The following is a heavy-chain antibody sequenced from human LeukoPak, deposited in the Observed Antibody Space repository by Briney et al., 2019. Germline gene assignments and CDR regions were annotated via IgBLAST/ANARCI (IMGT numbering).Heavy chain of an antibody. CDR2: IIPIFGTA. J-gene: IGHJ6*03. V-gene: IGHV1-69*13. D-gene: IGHD2-2*02. CDR1: GGTFSSYA. Sequence: ASVKVSCKASGGTFSSYAISWVRQAPGQGLEWMGGIIPIFGTANYAQKFQGRVTITADESTSTAYMELSSLRSEDTAVYYCARLVPAAIKDPGYYYYMDVWGKGTTLTVSS. CDR3: ARLVPAAIKDPGYYYYMDV.